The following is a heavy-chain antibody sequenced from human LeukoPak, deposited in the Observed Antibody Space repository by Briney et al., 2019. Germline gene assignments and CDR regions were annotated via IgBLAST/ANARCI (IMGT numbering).Heavy chain of an antibody. J-gene: IGHJ5*02. V-gene: IGHV4-61*02. CDR3: AREEGGTIFAVNWFDP. CDR2: IYTSGST. CDR1: GGSISSGSYY. Sequence: SETLSLTCTVSGGSISSGSYYWSWIRQPAGKGLEWIGRIYTSGSTNYNPSLKSRVTISVDTSKNQFSLKLSSVTAADTAVYYCAREEGGTIFAVNWFDPWGQGTLVTVSS. D-gene: IGHD3-3*01.